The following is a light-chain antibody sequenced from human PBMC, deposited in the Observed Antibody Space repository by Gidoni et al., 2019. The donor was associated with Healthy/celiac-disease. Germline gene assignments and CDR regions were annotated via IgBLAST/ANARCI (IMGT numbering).Light chain of an antibody. J-gene: IGKJ4*01. V-gene: IGKV3-11*01. Sequence: EIVLTQSPATLSLSPGERATLSCRASQSVSSYLGWYQQKPGQAPRLLIYDASNRATGIPARFSGSGSGTDFTLTISSLEPEDFAVYYCQQRSNWITFGGXTKVEIK. CDR2: DAS. CDR1: QSVSSY. CDR3: QQRSNWIT.